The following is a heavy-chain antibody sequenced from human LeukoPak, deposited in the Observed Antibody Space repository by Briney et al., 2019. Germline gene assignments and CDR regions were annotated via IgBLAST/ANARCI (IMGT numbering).Heavy chain of an antibody. CDR1: GFTVSSNY. V-gene: IGHV3-53*01. CDR2: IYSGGST. CDR3: ASLGDYYDSSGYYY. Sequence: PGGSLRLSCAASGFTVSSNYMSWVRQAPGKGLEWVSVIYSGGSTYYADSVTGRFTISRDNSKNTLYLQMNSLRAEDTAVYYCASLGDYYDSSGYYYWGQGTLVTVSS. J-gene: IGHJ4*02. D-gene: IGHD3-22*01.